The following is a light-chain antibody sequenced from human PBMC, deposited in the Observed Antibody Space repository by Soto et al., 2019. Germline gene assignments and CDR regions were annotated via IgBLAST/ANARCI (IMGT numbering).Light chain of an antibody. V-gene: IGKV1-17*01. Sequence: DIQMTQSPSSLSASVGDRVSITCRASQGIKNDLGWYQQRPGQAPQRLIYAASSLQSGVPSRFSCSGVWREFTLTNSSLQPEDFATYCCRQHNTPPYTFGQGTKLEI. CDR3: RQHNTPPYT. J-gene: IGKJ2*01. CDR1: QGIKND. CDR2: AAS.